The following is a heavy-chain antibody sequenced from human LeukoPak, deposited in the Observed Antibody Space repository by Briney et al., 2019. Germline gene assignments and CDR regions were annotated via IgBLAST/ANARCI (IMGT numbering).Heavy chain of an antibody. CDR3: ATPTGVRLLDAFDI. CDR1: GGSISSSSYY. D-gene: IGHD4/OR15-4a*01. CDR2: IYYSGST. V-gene: IGHV4-39*01. J-gene: IGHJ3*02. Sequence: SETLSLTCTVSGGSISSSSYYWGWIRQPPRKGLEWIGSIYYSGSTYYNPSLKSRVTISVDTSKNQFSLKLSSVTAADTAVYYYATPTGVRLLDAFDIWGQGTMVTVSS.